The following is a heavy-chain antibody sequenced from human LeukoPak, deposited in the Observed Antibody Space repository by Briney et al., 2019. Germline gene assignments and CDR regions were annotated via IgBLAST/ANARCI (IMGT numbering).Heavy chain of an antibody. CDR2: IYHSGST. CDR3: AREQESGGSGSNYNGY. D-gene: IGHD3-10*01. V-gene: IGHV4-30-2*01. J-gene: IGHJ4*02. CDR1: GGSISSGGYY. Sequence: SETLSPTCTVSGGSISSGGYYWSWIRQPPGKGLEWIGYIYHSGSTYYNPSLKSRVTISVDRSKNQFSLKLSSVTAADTAVYYCAREQESGGSGSNYNGYWGQGTLVTVSS.